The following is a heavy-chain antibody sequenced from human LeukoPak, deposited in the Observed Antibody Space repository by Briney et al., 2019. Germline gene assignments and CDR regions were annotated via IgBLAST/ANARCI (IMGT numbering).Heavy chain of an antibody. CDR1: GFTFSSYN. D-gene: IGHD3-9*01. Sequence: GGSLRLSCAASGFTFSSYNMNWVRQAPGKGLEWVSYISCSSSYIYYGDSVKGRFTITGDTAKNLLFLQMNSLRAEDTGVYYCARSVLQYFEWLTHYYYYMDVWGKGTTVTISS. CDR2: ISCSSSYI. V-gene: IGHV3-21*01. J-gene: IGHJ6*03. CDR3: ARSVLQYFEWLTHYYYYMDV.